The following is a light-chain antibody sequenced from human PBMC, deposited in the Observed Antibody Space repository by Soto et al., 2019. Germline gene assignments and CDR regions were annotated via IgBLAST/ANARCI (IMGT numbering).Light chain of an antibody. J-gene: IGLJ1*01. V-gene: IGLV3-21*04. CDR2: YDS. CDR3: QVWDIPTAHYG. Sequence: SYELTQPPSVSVAPEKTARLTCGGDNIGSKRVHWYRQKPGQAPVLVIYYDSDRPSGIPERFSGSNSGNTATLTINRVEAGDEADYYCQVWDIPTAHYGFGTGTKVTVL. CDR1: NIGSKR.